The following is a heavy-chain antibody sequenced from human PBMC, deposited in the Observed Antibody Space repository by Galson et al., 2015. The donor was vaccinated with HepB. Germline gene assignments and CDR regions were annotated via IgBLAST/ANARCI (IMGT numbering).Heavy chain of an antibody. CDR2: IRSKAYGGTT. CDR3: TRDKVRSPPDF. Sequence: SLRLSCAASGFTFGDYAMSWVRQAPGKGLEWVGFIRSKAYGGTTEYAASVKGRFTISRDDPKSIAYLQMNSLKTEDTAVYYCTRDKVRSPPDFWGQGTLVTVS. V-gene: IGHV3-49*04. J-gene: IGHJ4*02. CDR1: GFTFGDYA.